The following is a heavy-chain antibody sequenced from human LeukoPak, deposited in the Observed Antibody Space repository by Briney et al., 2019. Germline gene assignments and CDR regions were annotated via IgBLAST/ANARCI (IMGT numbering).Heavy chain of an antibody. Sequence: GGSLRPSCAPYGFTFSSYEMNWVRQGQGKGLEWDSYISSIGSTIYYAGSVKGRLTISRDKATKSLYIPMNSVLSEDTAVYYCARGPQTGFDPWGQGTLVTVSS. CDR2: ISSIGSTI. J-gene: IGHJ5*02. CDR1: GFTFSSYE. CDR3: ARGPQTGFDP. V-gene: IGHV3-48*03.